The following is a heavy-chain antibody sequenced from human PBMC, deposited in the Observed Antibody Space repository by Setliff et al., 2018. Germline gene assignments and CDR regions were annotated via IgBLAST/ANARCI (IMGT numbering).Heavy chain of an antibody. CDR3: ARGSGRRPIKN. CDR1: GYSLTDYA. D-gene: IGHD5-12*01. Sequence: ASVKVSCKASGYSLTDYAVTWVWQAPGQGLEWMGGIIPILGIANYAQKFQGRVTITADESTSTAYMELSSLRSEDTAVYYCARGSGRRPIKNWGQGTLVTVSS. CDR2: IIPILGIA. V-gene: IGHV1-69*10. J-gene: IGHJ4*02.